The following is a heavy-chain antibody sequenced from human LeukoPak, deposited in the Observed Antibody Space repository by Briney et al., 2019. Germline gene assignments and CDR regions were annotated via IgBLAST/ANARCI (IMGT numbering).Heavy chain of an antibody. Sequence: GGSLRLSCAASGFTFSSYSMNWVRQAPGKGLEWVSSISSSSSYIYYADSVKGRFTISRDNAKNTLYMEMNSLRAEDTAVYYCARDRPHNWFDPWGQGTLVTVSS. V-gene: IGHV3-21*01. CDR1: GFTFSSYS. J-gene: IGHJ5*02. CDR3: ARDRPHNWFDP. CDR2: ISSSSSYI.